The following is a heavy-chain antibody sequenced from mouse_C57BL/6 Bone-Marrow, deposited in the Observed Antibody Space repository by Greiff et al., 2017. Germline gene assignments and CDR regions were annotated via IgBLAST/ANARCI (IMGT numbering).Heavy chain of an antibody. V-gene: IGHV1-63*01. D-gene: IGHD1-1*01. CDR2: IYPGGGYT. CDR3: ARHYGSSLFDY. Sequence: QVQLQQSGAELVRPGPSVKMSCTASGYTFTNYWLGWAKQRPGHGLEWLGDIYPGGGYTNYNEKFTGKATLTADKSSSTAYMQFIILTSEDSAIYYGARHYGSSLFDYGGQGTTLTVAS. J-gene: IGHJ2*01. CDR1: GYTFTNYW.